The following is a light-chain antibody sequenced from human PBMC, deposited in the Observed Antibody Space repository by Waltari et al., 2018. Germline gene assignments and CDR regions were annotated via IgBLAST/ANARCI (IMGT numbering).Light chain of an antibody. CDR2: AAS. CDR3: QQTYSTLVFT. Sequence: DIQMTQSPSSLSASVGDRVTITCRASQSIRNYLSWYQHKPGKAPKLLIYAASSLQNGVPSRFSGSGSGTDVTLTINSLQPEDFATYYCQQTYSTLVFTFGPGTKVDIK. CDR1: QSIRNY. J-gene: IGKJ3*01. V-gene: IGKV1-39*01.